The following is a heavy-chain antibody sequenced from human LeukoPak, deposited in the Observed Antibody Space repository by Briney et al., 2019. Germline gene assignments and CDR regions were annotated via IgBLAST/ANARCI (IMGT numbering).Heavy chain of an antibody. V-gene: IGHV4-59*01. D-gene: IGHD3-22*01. CDR3: ARDLGDWDSSGYPSGGY. CDR1: GGSISSYC. Sequence: PSETLSLTCTVSGGSISSYCWSWIRQPPGKGLEWIGYIYYSGSTNYNPSLKSRVTISVDTSKNQFSLKLSSVTAADTAVYYCARDLGDWDSSGYPSGGYWGQGTLVTVSS. CDR2: IYYSGST. J-gene: IGHJ4*02.